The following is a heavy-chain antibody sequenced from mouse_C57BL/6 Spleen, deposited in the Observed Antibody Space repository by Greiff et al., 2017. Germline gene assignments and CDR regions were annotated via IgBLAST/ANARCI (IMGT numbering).Heavy chain of an antibody. CDR2: INPNNGGT. J-gene: IGHJ3*01. CDR3: ARSYYSNYGCAY. Sequence: VQLQQSGPELVKPGASVKISCKASGYTFTDYYMNWVKQSHGKSLEWIGDINPNNGGTSYNQKFKGKATLTVDKSSSTAYMELRSLTSEDSAVYYCARSYYSNYGCAYWGQETLVTVSA. D-gene: IGHD2-5*01. V-gene: IGHV1-26*01. CDR1: GYTFTDYY.